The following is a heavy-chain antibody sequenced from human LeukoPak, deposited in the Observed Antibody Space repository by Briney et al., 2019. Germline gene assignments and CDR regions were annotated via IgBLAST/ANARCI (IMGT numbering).Heavy chain of an antibody. CDR1: GFTFSGYE. D-gene: IGHD3-10*01. J-gene: IGHJ5*02. CDR3: ARDLVWFGELSYNWFDP. CDR2: ISRSGTII. V-gene: IGHV3-48*03. Sequence: GGSLRLSCAASGFTFSGYEMNWVRQAPGKGLEWVSYISRSGTIISYADSVKGRFTISRDNAKNSLYLQMNSLRAEDTAVYYCARDLVWFGELSYNWFDPWGQGTLVTVSS.